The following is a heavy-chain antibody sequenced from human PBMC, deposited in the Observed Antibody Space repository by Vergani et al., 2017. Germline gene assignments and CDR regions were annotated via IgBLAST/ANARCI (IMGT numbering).Heavy chain of an antibody. V-gene: IGHV1-69-2*01. CDR2: VDPEDGET. D-gene: IGHD3-22*01. CDR3: ATDAGDYYDSSGYYFDY. CDR1: GGTFSSYT. J-gene: IGHJ4*02. Sequence: VQLVQSGAEVKKPGSSVKVSCKASGGTFSSYTISWVRQAPGKGREWMGLVDPEDGETIYAEKFQGRVTITAETSTDTAYMELSSLRSEDTAVYYCATDAGDYYDSSGYYFDYWGQGTLVTVSS.